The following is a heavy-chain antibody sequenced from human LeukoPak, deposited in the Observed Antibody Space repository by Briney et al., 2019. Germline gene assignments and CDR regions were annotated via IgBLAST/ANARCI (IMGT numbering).Heavy chain of an antibody. CDR3: AAILYDFWSGYSH. CDR2: INPNSGGT. Sequence: ASVKVSCKASGYTFTGYYMHWVRQAPGQGLECMGWINPNSGGTNYAQKFQGRVTMTRDTSISTAYMELSRLRSDDTAVYYCAAILYDFWSGYSHWGQGTLVTVSS. J-gene: IGHJ4*02. CDR1: GYTFTGYY. D-gene: IGHD3-3*01. V-gene: IGHV1-2*02.